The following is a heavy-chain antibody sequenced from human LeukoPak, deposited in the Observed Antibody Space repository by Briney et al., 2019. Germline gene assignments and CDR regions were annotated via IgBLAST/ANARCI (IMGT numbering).Heavy chain of an antibody. CDR1: GFTFEDYS. CDR2: IRSKAPGGTT. J-gene: IGHJ4*02. Sequence: PGRSLRLSCTASGFTFEDYSMSWVRQAPGKGLEWLGFIRSKAPGGTTHYAASVKGRFTISRDDSKSIAYLQMDSLKTEDTAVYYCTRLLAAAPWVFDYWGQGTLDTVSS. CDR3: TRLLAAAPWVFDY. D-gene: IGHD2-15*01. V-gene: IGHV3-49*04.